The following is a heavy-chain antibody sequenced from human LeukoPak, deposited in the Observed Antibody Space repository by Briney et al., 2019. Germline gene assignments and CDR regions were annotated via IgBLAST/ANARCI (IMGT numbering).Heavy chain of an antibody. V-gene: IGHV4-59*06. CDR1: GGSISSYY. D-gene: IGHD3-22*01. CDR3: ARVKYDNTGYLDHYYMDV. CDR2: IYYSGTT. J-gene: IGHJ6*03. Sequence: SETLSLTCTVSGGSISSYYWSWIRQHPGKGLEWIGYIYYSGTTYSNPSLKSRLTMSIDTSLNQFSLNLNSVTAADTAVYYCARVKYDNTGYLDHYYMDVWGNGTTVTVSS.